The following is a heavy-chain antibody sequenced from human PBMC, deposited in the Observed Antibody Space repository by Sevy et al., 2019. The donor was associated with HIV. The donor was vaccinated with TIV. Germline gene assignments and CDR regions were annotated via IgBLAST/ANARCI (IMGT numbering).Heavy chain of an antibody. J-gene: IGHJ3*01. CDR2: IYPGDSVT. D-gene: IGHD3-22*01. CDR3: ARQGRHYSDSSGYYFVEP. CDR1: GYSFTSYW. V-gene: IGHV5-51*01. Sequence: GESLKISCKGSGYSFTSYWIGWVRQMPGKGLEWMGIIYPGDSVTRYSPSFQGQVTISADKSISTAYLQWSSRKASDTAMYYCARQGRHYSDSSGYYFVEPWGQGTMFTVSS.